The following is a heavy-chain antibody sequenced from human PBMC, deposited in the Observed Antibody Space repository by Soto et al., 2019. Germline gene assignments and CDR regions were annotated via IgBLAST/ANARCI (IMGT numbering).Heavy chain of an antibody. J-gene: IGHJ4*02. Sequence: GGSLRLCCAASGFTFSRFDLHWVRQVTGKRLEWVSGIGTSGDPYYAVSVKGRFTVSRDNAKNSIFLEMISLRAGDTAVYFCARAVPGYGGYYFDYWGQGALVTVSS. CDR3: ARAVPGYGGYYFDY. CDR2: IGTSGDP. V-gene: IGHV3-13*05. CDR1: GFTFSRFD. D-gene: IGHD4-17*01.